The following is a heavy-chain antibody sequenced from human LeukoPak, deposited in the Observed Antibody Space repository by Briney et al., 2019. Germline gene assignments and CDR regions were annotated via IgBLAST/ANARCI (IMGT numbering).Heavy chain of an antibody. CDR3: ARDREIAASHYMDV. V-gene: IGHV1-69*13. J-gene: IGHJ6*03. Sequence: ASVKVSCKASGGTFSSYAISWVRQAPGQGLEWVGGIIPIFGTANYAQKFQGRVTITADESTSTAYMELSSLRSEDTAGYYCARDREIAASHYMDVWGKGTTVTVSS. D-gene: IGHD6-6*01. CDR1: GGTFSSYA. CDR2: IIPIFGTA.